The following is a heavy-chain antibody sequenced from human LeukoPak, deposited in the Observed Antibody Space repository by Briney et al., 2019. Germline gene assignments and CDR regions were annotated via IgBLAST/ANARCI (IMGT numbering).Heavy chain of an antibody. CDR1: GITLSNHG. V-gene: IGHV3-23*01. J-gene: IGHJ4*02. CDR2: ISGSGGGT. CDR3: AERGVVIRVILVGFHKEAYYFDS. D-gene: IGHD3-10*01. Sequence: GGSLRLSCAVSGITLSNHGMSWVRQAPGKGLEWVAGISGSGGGTHYADSVKGRFTISRDNPKNTLHLQMNSLRAEDTAVYFCAERGVVIRVILVGFHKEAYYFDSWGQGALVIVSS.